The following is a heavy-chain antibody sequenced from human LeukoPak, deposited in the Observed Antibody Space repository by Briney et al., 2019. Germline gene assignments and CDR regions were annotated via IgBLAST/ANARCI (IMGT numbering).Heavy chain of an antibody. J-gene: IGHJ4*02. CDR3: ARDFLEDDY. CDR1: GFTFSSYA. D-gene: IGHD3-3*01. Sequence: PGGSLRLSCAASGFTFSSYAMSWVRQAPGKGLEWVSYISSSTIHYAESVKGRFTISRDNARNSLYLQMNSLRAEDTAVYYCARDFLEDDYWGQGTLVTVSS. CDR2: ISSSTI. V-gene: IGHV3-48*01.